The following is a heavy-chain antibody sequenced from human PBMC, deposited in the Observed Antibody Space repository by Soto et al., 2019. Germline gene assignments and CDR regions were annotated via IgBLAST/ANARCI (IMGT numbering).Heavy chain of an antibody. CDR1: GYPFTSYG. Sequence: QGQLLQSGDEVKTPGASVRVSCRASGYPFTSYGISWVRQAPGQGLEWVAWISAYNGKRDTAQKFQGRVTMTLDTSTDTAHMDLGDLTSADTAVYYCARGRIVASIHDDFEMWGQGTKVTVSS. J-gene: IGHJ3*02. CDR2: ISAYNGKR. V-gene: IGHV1-18*01. D-gene: IGHD5-12*01. CDR3: ARGRIVASIHDDFEM.